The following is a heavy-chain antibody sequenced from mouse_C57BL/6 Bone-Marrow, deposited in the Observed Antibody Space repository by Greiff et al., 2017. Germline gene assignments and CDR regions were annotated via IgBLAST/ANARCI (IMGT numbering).Heavy chain of an antibody. J-gene: IGHJ4*01. V-gene: IGHV1-18*01. D-gene: IGHD4-1*01. CDR2: INPNNGGT. Sequence: EVQLQQSGPELVKPGASVKIPCKASGYTFTDYNMDWVKQSHGKSLEWIGDINPNNGGTIYNQKFKGKATLTVDKASSTAYMELRSLTSEDTAVYYCAKLTWTSMDYWGQGTSVTVSS. CDR3: AKLTWTSMDY. CDR1: GYTFTDYN.